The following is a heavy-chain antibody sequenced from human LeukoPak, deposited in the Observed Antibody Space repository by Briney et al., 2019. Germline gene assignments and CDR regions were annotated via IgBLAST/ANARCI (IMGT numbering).Heavy chain of an antibody. J-gene: IGHJ5*02. Sequence: GGSLRLSCAASGFTFSSYWMHWVRQAPGKGLVWVSRIHSDGSSTSYADSVKGRFTISRDNAKNTLYLQMNSLRAEDTAVYYCARGGPLWYYGSGSPKNWFDPWGQGTLVTVSS. CDR3: ARGGPLWYYGSGSPKNWFDP. D-gene: IGHD3-10*01. CDR1: GFTFSSYW. CDR2: IHSDGSST. V-gene: IGHV3-74*01.